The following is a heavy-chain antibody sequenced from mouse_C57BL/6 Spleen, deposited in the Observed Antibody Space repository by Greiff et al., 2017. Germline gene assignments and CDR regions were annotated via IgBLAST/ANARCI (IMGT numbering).Heavy chain of an antibody. V-gene: IGHV1-15*01. CDR3: TRRGGSSPSLFAY. CDR2: IDPETGGT. J-gene: IGHJ3*01. Sequence: QVQLQQSGAELVRPGASVTLSCKASGYTFTDYEMHWVKQTPVHGLEWIGAIDPETGGTAYNQKFKGKAILTADKSSSTAYMELRSLTSEDSAVYYCTRRGGSSPSLFAYWDQGTLVTVSA. CDR1: GYTFTDYE. D-gene: IGHD1-1*01.